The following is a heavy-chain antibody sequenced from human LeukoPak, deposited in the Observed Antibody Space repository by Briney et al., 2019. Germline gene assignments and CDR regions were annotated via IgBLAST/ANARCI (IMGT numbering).Heavy chain of an antibody. Sequence: SETLSLTCTVSGGSISSYYWSWIRQPPGKGLEWIGYIYYSGSTNYNPSLKSRVTISVDTSKNQFSLKLSSVTAADTAVYYCARGDYSSGLDYWGQGSLVTVSS. CDR2: IYYSGST. CDR1: GGSISSYY. J-gene: IGHJ4*02. CDR3: ARGDYSSGLDY. V-gene: IGHV4-59*01. D-gene: IGHD6-19*01.